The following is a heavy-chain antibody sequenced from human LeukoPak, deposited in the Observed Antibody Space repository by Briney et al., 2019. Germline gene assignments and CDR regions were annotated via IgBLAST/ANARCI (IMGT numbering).Heavy chain of an antibody. CDR2: ISYDGSNK. CDR3: ARYYGNDY. Sequence: GGSLRLSCAASGFTFSSYGMHWVRQAPGKGLEWVAVISYDGSNKYYTDSVKGRFTISRDNSKNTLYLQMNNLRAEDTAVYYCARYYGNDYWGQGTLVTVSS. D-gene: IGHD4-17*01. CDR1: GFTFSSYG. V-gene: IGHV3-30*03. J-gene: IGHJ4*02.